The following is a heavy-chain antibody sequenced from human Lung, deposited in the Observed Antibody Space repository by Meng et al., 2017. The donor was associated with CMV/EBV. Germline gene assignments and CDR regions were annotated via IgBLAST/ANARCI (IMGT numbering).Heavy chain of an antibody. V-gene: IGHV1-69*05. D-gene: IGHD2-2*02. Sequence: ISWVRQAPGQGLEWMGRIIAIFGTANCAQNFQGRVTITTDESRSTAYMELSSLRSEDTAVYYCARIGLCSGTTCYTGDYSSRHFDYWGQGTLVTVSS. CDR3: ARIGLCSGTTCYTGDYSSRHFDY. J-gene: IGHJ4*02. CDR2: IIAIFGTA.